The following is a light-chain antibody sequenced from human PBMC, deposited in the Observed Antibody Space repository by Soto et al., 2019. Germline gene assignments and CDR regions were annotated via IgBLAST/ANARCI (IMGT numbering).Light chain of an antibody. CDR2: GAS. V-gene: IGKV3-20*01. J-gene: IGKJ2*01. Sequence: EIVLTQSPGTLSLSPGERATLSCRASQSVSSTYLAWYQHKPGQAPRLLIYGASSRATGIPDRFSGSGSGTDLTLTISRLEPEDFALYYCQQYGSSPPYTFGQGTKLEIK. CDR3: QQYGSSPPYT. CDR1: QSVSSTY.